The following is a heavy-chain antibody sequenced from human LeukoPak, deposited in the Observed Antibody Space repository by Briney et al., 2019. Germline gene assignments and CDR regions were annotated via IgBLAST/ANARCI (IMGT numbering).Heavy chain of an antibody. D-gene: IGHD3-10*01. CDR3: ARGRQRDYYGSGSPGRPQYNWFDP. Sequence: GASVKVSCKASGGTFSSYAINWVRQATGQGLEWMGWMNPNSGNTGYAQKFQGRVTMTRNTSISTAYMELSSLRSEDTAVYYCARGRQRDYYGSGSPGRPQYNWFDPWGQGTLVTVSS. V-gene: IGHV1-8*02. CDR2: MNPNSGNT. CDR1: GGTFSSYA. J-gene: IGHJ5*02.